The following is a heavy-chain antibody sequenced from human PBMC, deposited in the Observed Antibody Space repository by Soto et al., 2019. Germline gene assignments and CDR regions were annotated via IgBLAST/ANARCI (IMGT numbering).Heavy chain of an antibody. V-gene: IGHV3-30*18. CDR2: ISYDGSNK. CDR3: AKDVLRLVSSSWYPPAIYYYYYGMDV. CDR1: GFTFSSYG. D-gene: IGHD6-13*01. Sequence: GGSLRLSCAASGFTFSSYGMHWVRQAPGKGLEWVAVISYDGSNKYYADSVKGRFTISRDNSKNTLYLQMNSLRAEDTAVYYCAKDVLRLVSSSWYPPAIYYYYYGMDVWGQGTTVTVSS. J-gene: IGHJ6*02.